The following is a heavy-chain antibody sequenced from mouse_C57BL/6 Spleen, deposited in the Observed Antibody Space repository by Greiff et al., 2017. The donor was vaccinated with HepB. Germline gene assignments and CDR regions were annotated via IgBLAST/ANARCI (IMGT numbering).Heavy chain of an antibody. V-gene: IGHV5-17*01. D-gene: IGHD1-1*01. Sequence: EVQGVESGGGLVKPGGSLKLSCAASGFTFSDYGMHWVRQAPEKGLEWVAYISSGSSTIYYADTVKGRFTISRDNAKNTLFLQMTSLRSEDTAMYYCARPSYGAYWGQGTLVTVSA. CDR3: ARPSYGAY. CDR2: ISSGSSTI. J-gene: IGHJ3*01. CDR1: GFTFSDYG.